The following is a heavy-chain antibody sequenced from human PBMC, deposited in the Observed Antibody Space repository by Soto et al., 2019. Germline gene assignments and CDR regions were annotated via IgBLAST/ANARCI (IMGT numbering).Heavy chain of an antibody. V-gene: IGHV1-69*13. Sequence: EASVKVSCKASGGTFSSYAISWVRQAPGQGLEWMGGIIPIFGTANYAQKFQGRVTITADESTSTAYMVLSSLRSEDTAVYYCARGVVAAAYYYYYGMDVWGQGTTVTVSS. CDR2: IIPIFGTA. CDR1: GGTFSSYA. CDR3: ARGVVAAAYYYYYGMDV. J-gene: IGHJ6*02. D-gene: IGHD2-15*01.